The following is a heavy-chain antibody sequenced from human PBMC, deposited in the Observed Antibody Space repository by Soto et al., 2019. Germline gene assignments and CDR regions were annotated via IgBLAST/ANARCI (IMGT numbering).Heavy chain of an antibody. CDR2: IYWDDDK. V-gene: IGHV2-5*02. Sequence: QITLKESGPTLVKPTQTLTLTCTFSGFSLSTSGVGVGWIRQPPGKALEWLALIYWDDDKRYSPSLKSRLTITKDTSKNQVVLTMTNMDPVDTATYYCALAYCGGDCYSFYFDYWGQGTLVTVSS. CDR3: ALAYCGGDCYSFYFDY. J-gene: IGHJ4*02. CDR1: GFSLSTSGVG. D-gene: IGHD2-21*01.